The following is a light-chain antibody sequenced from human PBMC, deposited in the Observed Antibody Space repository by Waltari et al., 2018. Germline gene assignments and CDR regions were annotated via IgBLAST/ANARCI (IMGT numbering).Light chain of an antibody. Sequence: QSVLTQPPSASATPGQSVTISCSGSTSNIGNTYFYCHQQLLGAAPKLLGYRNDQPSGVPDRVSGSKSDTSTSLTVSGLRSEDEAEYYCASWDDSLSAYVFGTGTKVTVL. CDR2: RND. V-gene: IGLV1-47*01. CDR3: ASWDDSLSAYV. CDR1: TSNIGNTY. J-gene: IGLJ1*01.